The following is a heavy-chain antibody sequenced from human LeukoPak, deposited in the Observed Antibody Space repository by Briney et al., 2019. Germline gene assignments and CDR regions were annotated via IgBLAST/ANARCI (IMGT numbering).Heavy chain of an antibody. V-gene: IGHV3-33*01. CDR1: GFRFSTYG. Sequence: GGSLRLSCAASGFRFSTYGMHWVRQAPGKGLEWVAVIWYDGSNKYYADSVKGRFTISRDNSKNTLYLQMNSLRAEDTAVYYCARLADSYSSGNYWGQGALVTVSS. J-gene: IGHJ4*02. CDR3: ARLADSYSSGNY. D-gene: IGHD6-19*01. CDR2: IWYDGSNK.